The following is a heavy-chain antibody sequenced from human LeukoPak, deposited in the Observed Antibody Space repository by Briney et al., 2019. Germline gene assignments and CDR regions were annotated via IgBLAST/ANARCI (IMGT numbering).Heavy chain of an antibody. CDR1: GFTFSSYA. D-gene: IGHD6-13*01. CDR3: ARRRIAAAGTLMDP. CDR2: ISYDGSNK. V-gene: IGHV3-30-3*01. J-gene: IGHJ5*02. Sequence: GRSLRLSSAASGFTFSSYAMHWVRQAPGKGLEWVAVISYDGSNKYYADSVKGRFTISRDNSKNTLYLQMNSLRAEDTAVYYCARRRIAAAGTLMDPWGQGTLVTVSS.